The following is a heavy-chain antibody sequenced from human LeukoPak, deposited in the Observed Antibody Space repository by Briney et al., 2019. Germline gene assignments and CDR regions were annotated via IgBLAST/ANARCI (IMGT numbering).Heavy chain of an antibody. V-gene: IGHV4-34*01. Sequence: PSETLSLTCAVYGGFFSGYYWTWIRQPPGKGLEWIGEINHFGSTNYNPSLKSRVTISVDTSKNQFSLKLSSVTAADTAVYYCARIIVIGYSSSCPFDYWGQGTLVTVSS. CDR1: GGFFSGYY. CDR3: ARIIVIGYSSSCPFDY. J-gene: IGHJ4*02. D-gene: IGHD6-13*01. CDR2: INHFGST.